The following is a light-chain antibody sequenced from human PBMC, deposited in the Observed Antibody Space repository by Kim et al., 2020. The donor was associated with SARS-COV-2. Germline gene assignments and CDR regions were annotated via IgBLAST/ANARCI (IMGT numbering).Light chain of an antibody. CDR2: GVS. Sequence: PGERASLSGRASQSVNDDLAWYQQKPGQAPRLLIYGVSTRATGIPPRFSGSGSETDFTLTISSLQSEEFAVYYCQQYIHWPPTLTFGGGTKVDIK. CDR1: QSVNDD. V-gene: IGKV3-15*01. J-gene: IGKJ4*01. CDR3: QQYIHWPPTLT.